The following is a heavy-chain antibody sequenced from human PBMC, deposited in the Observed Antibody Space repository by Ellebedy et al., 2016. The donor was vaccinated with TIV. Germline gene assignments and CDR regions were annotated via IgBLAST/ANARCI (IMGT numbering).Heavy chain of an antibody. CDR2: FYYSGST. V-gene: IGHV4-61*01. Sequence: SETLSLXXAASGFSFSSSNYYWGWLRQPPGKGLEWIGYFYYSGSTNYNPSLKSRVIISVDTSKNQFSLKLSSVTAADTAVYYCARVQNYYYGMDAWGQGTTVTVSS. J-gene: IGHJ6*02. CDR3: ARVQNYYYGMDA. CDR1: GFSFSSSNYY.